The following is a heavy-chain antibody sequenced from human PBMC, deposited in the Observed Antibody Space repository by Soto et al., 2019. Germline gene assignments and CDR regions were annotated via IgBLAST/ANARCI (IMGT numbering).Heavy chain of an antibody. D-gene: IGHD3-16*01. CDR1: GLTLRSYA. CDR3: VKGGPVAGEFDP. Sequence: EGQLLQSGGDLVQPGGSLRLSCAGSGLTLRSYAMTWIRQTPEKGLELVSNITGRSAGPSYADSVNGRFTVSRDNSKNTLYLQMYKLRHADTAIFYCVKGGPVAGEFDPWGQGTLVTV. CDR2: ITGRSAGP. V-gene: IGHV3-23*01. J-gene: IGHJ5*02.